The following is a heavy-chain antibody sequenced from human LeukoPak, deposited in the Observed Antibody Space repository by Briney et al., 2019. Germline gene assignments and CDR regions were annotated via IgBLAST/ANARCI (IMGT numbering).Heavy chain of an antibody. Sequence: GGSLRLSCAASLFTFSTYAMHWVRQAPGKGLEWVAVISNDGNNKNYADSVKGRFTISRDNSKNTLFLQMDSLRPEDTAVYYCARSGEGYYYDTSGLYYFDCWGQGTLVSVSS. D-gene: IGHD3-22*01. V-gene: IGHV3-30-3*01. J-gene: IGHJ4*02. CDR2: ISNDGNNK. CDR3: ARSGEGYYYDTSGLYYFDC. CDR1: LFTFSTYA.